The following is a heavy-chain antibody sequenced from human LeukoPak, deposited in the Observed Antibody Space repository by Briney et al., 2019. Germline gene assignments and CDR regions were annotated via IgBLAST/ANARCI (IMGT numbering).Heavy chain of an antibody. D-gene: IGHD6-13*01. CDR1: GYTFTSYA. J-gene: IGHJ4*02. Sequence: ASVKVSCKASGYTFTSYAMHWVRQAPGQRLEWMGWINAGNGNTKYSQKFQGRVTITRDTSASTAYMELSSLRSEDTAVYYCAGARDLYIAAAGTFDYWGQGTLVTVSS. CDR2: INAGNGNT. CDR3: AGARDLYIAAAGTFDY. V-gene: IGHV1-3*01.